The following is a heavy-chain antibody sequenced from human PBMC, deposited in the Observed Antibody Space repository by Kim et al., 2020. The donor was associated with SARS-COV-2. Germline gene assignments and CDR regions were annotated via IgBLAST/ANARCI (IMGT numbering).Heavy chain of an antibody. J-gene: IGHJ4*02. CDR2: IYYSGST. V-gene: IGHV4-59*01. CDR3: ARATRKSYYFDY. CDR1: GGSISSYY. Sequence: SETLSLTYSVSGGSISSYYWSWIRQPPGKGLEWIGYIYYSGSTNYNPSLKSRVTISVDTSKNQFSLKLSSVTAADTAVYYCARATRKSYYFDYWGQGTLVTVSS. D-gene: IGHD1-26*01.